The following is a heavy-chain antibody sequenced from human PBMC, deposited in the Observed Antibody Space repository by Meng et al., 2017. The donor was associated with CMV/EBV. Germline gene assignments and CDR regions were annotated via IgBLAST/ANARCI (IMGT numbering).Heavy chain of an antibody. J-gene: IGHJ4*02. CDR1: GGSISSSNW. V-gene: IGHV4-4*02. CDR2: IYHSGST. Sequence: SETLSLTCAVSGGSISSSNWWSWVRQPPGKGLEWIGEIYHSGSTNYNPSLKSRVTISVDTSKNQFSLKLSSVTAADTAVYYCARVRCSSTSCYGDFDYWGQGTLVTVSS. CDR3: ARVRCSSTSCYGDFDY. D-gene: IGHD2-2*01.